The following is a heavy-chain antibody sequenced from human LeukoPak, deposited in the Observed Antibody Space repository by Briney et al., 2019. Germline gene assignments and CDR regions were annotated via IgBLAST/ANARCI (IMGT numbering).Heavy chain of an antibody. CDR2: IGASNGAT. CDR3: ARDGSSVYDF. V-gene: IGHV1-2*02. J-gene: IGHJ4*02. CDR1: GYTFTDYF. Sequence: GASVKVSCKASGYTFTDYFIHWVRQAPGRGLEWMGWIGASNGATSYTQTLEGRVIITRDTSIGAVYMELSRLTSDDTAVYYCARDGSSVYDFWGQGTLVTVSS.